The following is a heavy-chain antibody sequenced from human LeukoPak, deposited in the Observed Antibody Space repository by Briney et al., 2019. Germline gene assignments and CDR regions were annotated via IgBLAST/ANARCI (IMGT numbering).Heavy chain of an antibody. D-gene: IGHD4/OR15-4a*01. J-gene: IGHJ4*02. CDR2: IRYDGSDK. CDR3: ARGYGENYLNY. CDR1: GFTFNSYA. Sequence: GGSLRLSCEAPGFTFNSYAMHWVRQVPGKGLQGVAFIRYDGSDKYYADSVKGRFTISRDNSKNTLYLQLNSLIPDDMAVYYCARGYGENYLNYWGQGTLGTAST. V-gene: IGHV3-30*02.